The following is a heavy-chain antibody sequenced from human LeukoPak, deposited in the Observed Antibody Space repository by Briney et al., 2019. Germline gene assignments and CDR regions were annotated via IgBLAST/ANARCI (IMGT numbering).Heavy chain of an antibody. V-gene: IGHV1-69*01. CDR2: IIPIFGTA. J-gene: IGHJ4*02. Sequence: SVKVSCKASGGTSSSYAISWVRQAPGQGLEWMGGIIPIFGTANYAQKFQGRVTITADESTSTAYMELSSLRSEDTAVYYCARSPAMVRGVIHFDYWGQGTLVTVSS. D-gene: IGHD3-10*01. CDR1: GGTSSSYA. CDR3: ARSPAMVRGVIHFDY.